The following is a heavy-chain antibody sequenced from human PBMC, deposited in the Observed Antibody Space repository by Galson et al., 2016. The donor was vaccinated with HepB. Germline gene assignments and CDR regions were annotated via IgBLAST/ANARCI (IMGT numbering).Heavy chain of an antibody. D-gene: IGHD5-18*01. CDR3: AKPYGYSYGSYAFDI. CDR1: GFIFSTYG. Sequence: LRLSCAASGFIFSTYGMHWVRQAPGKGLEWVAVISYDGNKKYYADSVIGRATIPRDNSKNTVFLRVNSLRGEDTAVYYCAKPYGYSYGSYAFDIWGQGTMVTVSS. CDR2: ISYDGNKK. V-gene: IGHV3-30*18. J-gene: IGHJ3*02.